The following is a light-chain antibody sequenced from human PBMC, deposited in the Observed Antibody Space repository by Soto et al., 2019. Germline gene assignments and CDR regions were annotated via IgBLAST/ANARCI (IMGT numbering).Light chain of an antibody. J-gene: IGLJ1*01. CDR3: SSYAASNNFYV. Sequence: QSALTQPPSASGSPGQSVTISCTGTSSDVGAYNFVSWYQQHPGKAPKLMIYEVSKRPSGVPDRFSGSKSGNTASLTVSGLQAEDDADYYCSSYAASNNFYVFGTGTKLTVL. CDR1: SSDVGAYNF. CDR2: EVS. V-gene: IGLV2-8*01.